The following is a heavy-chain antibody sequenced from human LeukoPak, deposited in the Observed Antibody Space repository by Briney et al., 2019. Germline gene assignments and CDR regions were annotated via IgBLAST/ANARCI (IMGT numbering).Heavy chain of an antibody. V-gene: IGHV4-38-2*01. Sequence: SETLSLTCAVSGYSISSGYYWGWIRQPPGKGLEWIGSIYHSGSTYYNPSLKSRVTISVDTSKNQFSLKLSSVTAADTAVYYCARHGASITIFGVVITEFDYWGQGTLVTVSS. CDR2: IYHSGST. CDR1: GYSISSGYY. J-gene: IGHJ4*02. D-gene: IGHD3-3*01. CDR3: ARHGASITIFGVVITEFDY.